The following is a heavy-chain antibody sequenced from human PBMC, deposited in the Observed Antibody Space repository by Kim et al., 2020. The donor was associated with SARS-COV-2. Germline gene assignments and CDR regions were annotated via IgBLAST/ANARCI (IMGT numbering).Heavy chain of an antibody. D-gene: IGHD6-6*01. Sequence: SYADSVKGRFTISRDNAKNTLYLQMNSLRAEDTAVYCCARTLEYSSSKDVWGQGTTVTVSS. J-gene: IGHJ6*02. CDR3: ARTLEYSSSKDV. V-gene: IGHV3-74*01.